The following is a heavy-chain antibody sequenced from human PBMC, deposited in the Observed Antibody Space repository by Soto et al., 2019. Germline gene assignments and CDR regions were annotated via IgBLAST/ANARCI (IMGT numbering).Heavy chain of an antibody. CDR3: ARVGYYDFWSGYFYYYYYMDV. CDR2: ISAYNGNT. CDR1: GYTFTSYG. J-gene: IGHJ6*03. V-gene: IGHV1-18*01. Sequence: GASVKVSCKASGYTFTSYGISWVRQAPGQGLEWMGWISAYNGNTNYAQKLQGRVTMTTDTSTSTAYMELRSLRSDDTAVYYCARVGYYDFWSGYFYYYYYMDVWGKGTTVTVSS. D-gene: IGHD3-3*01.